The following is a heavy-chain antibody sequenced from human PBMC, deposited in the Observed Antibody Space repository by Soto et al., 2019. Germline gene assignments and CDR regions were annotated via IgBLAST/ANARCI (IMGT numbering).Heavy chain of an antibody. CDR1: GFTFSSHG. CDR3: AKNGLSNSPSAIDS. CDR2: ISGSGRNT. D-gene: IGHD1-1*01. J-gene: IGHJ4*02. Sequence: GGSLRLSCAASGFTFSSHGMSWVRQAPGKGLDWVSGISGSGRNTFYADSVKGRFTISRDNSKNTVFLQMNSLRVDDTAVYYCAKNGLSNSPSAIDSWGQGTLVTVS. V-gene: IGHV3-23*01.